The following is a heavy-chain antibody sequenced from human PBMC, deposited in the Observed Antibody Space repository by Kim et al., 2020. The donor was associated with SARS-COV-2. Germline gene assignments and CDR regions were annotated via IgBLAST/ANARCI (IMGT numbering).Heavy chain of an antibody. CDR3: AKGSPTVVTSVLWY. J-gene: IGHJ4*02. Sequence: ADSVKGRFTISRDNSKNTLYLQRNSLRAEDTAVYYCAKGSPTVVTSVLWYWGQGTLVTVSS. V-gene: IGHV3-23*01. D-gene: IGHD2-21*01.